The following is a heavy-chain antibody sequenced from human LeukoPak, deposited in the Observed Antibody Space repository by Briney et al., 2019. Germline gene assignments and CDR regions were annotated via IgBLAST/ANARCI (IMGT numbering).Heavy chain of an antibody. CDR2: IKQDGSEK. Sequence: GGSLRLSCAASGFTFSSYWMSWVRPAPGKGREWVANIKQDGSEKYYVDSVKGRFTISRDNAKNSLYLQMNSLRAEDTAVYYCARDLRGYWYFDLWGRGTLVTVSS. CDR3: ARDLRGYWYFDL. V-gene: IGHV3-7*03. CDR1: GFTFSSYW. J-gene: IGHJ2*01. D-gene: IGHD5-12*01.